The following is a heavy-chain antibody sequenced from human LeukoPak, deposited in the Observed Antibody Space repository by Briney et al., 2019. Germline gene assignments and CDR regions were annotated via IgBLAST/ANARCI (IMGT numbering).Heavy chain of an antibody. CDR3: ARGGRYCSSTSCYRGYYYGMDV. J-gene: IGHJ6*02. D-gene: IGHD2-2*02. CDR1: GGAFRGYY. V-gene: IGHV4-34*01. CDR2: INHSGST. Sequence: LETLSLTRAVYGGAFRGYYWGWVRQPPGKGVGGVWGINHSGSTNYNPSLKSRVTISVDTSKNQFSLKLSSVTAADTAVYYCARGGRYCSSTSCYRGYYYGMDVWGQGTTVTVSS.